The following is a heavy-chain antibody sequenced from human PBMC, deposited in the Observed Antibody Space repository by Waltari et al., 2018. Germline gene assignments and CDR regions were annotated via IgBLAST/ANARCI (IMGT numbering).Heavy chain of an antibody. CDR2: IKPDGSQT. J-gene: IGHJ4*02. CDR3: ARDPARRADY. CDR1: GFTLSNYW. V-gene: IGHV3-7*01. Sequence: EVQLVESGGGLVQPGGSLRLSCVASGFTLSNYWMHWVRQAPGKGLEWVAHIKPDGSQTDYVDAVKGRFASSRDNARNSLYLQMNSLRADDTAIYYCARDPARRADYWGQGTLVTVSS.